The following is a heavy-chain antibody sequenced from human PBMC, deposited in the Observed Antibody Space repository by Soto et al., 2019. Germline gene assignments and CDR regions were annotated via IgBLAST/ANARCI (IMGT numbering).Heavy chain of an antibody. V-gene: IGHV1-18*01. CDR3: ATERGMLGYCSGGSCPADY. J-gene: IGHJ4*02. CDR1: GYTFTSYG. D-gene: IGHD2-15*01. Sequence: QVQLVQSGAEVKKPGASVKVSCKASGYTFTSYGISWVRQAPGQGLEWMGWISAYNGNTNYAQKLQGRVTMTTDTSTSTAYMELRSLRSDDTAVYYCATERGMLGYCSGGSCPADYWGQGTLVTVSS. CDR2: ISAYNGNT.